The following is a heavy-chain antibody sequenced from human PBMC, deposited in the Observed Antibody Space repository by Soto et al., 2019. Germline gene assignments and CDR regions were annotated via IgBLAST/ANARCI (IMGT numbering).Heavy chain of an antibody. CDR3: ARKADATDAFDI. CDR2: IYYSGST. V-gene: IGHV4-59*01. J-gene: IGHJ3*02. Sequence: NPSETLSLTCTVSGGSISSYYWSWIRQPPGKGLEWIGYIYYSGSTNYNPSLKSRVTISVDTSKNQFSLKLSSVTAADTAVYYCARKADATDAFDIWGQGTMVTVSS. CDR1: GGSISSYY.